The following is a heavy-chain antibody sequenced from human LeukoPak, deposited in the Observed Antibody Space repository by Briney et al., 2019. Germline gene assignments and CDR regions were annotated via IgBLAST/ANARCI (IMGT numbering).Heavy chain of an antibody. V-gene: IGHV6-1*01. CDR3: ARDSSSGWYWYFDL. CDR2: TYYRSKWYN. D-gene: IGHD6-19*01. Sequence: SQTLSLTCAISGDSVSNSGGAWNWIRQSPSRGLEWLGRTYYRSKWYNDYAVSVKSRITINPDTSKNQFSLQLNSVTPEDTVVYYCARDSSSGWYWYFDLWGRGTQVTVSS. CDR1: GDSVSNSGGA. J-gene: IGHJ2*01.